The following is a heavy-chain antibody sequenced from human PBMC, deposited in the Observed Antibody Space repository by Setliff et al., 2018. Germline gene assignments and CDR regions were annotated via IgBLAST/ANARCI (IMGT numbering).Heavy chain of an antibody. D-gene: IGHD6-19*01. CDR2: TNRSGSII. V-gene: IGHV3-48*03. J-gene: IGHJ4*02. CDR1: GFTFSNSE. CDR3: ASPQAVGNYLGH. Sequence: PGGSLRLSCAASGFTFSNSEMNWVRQAPGKGLEWIAFTNRSGSIIYYADSVKGRFTVSRDNAKNSLYLQMSSLRAEDTAIYYCASPQAVGNYLGHWGQGTLVTVSS.